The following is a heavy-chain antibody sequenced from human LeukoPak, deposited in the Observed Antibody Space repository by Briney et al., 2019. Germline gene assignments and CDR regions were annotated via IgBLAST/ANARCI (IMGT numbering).Heavy chain of an antibody. CDR1: GDSISSNDYY. CDR2: IYYSGST. D-gene: IGHD2-2*02. J-gene: IGHJ5*02. CDR3: ARETRTRYCSSTSCYTYNWCDP. Sequence: SETLSLTCTVSGDSISSNDYYWSWIRQPPGKGLEWIGYIYYSGSTYYNPSLKSRVTISVDTSKNQFSLKLSSVTAADTAVYYCARETRTRYCSSTSCYTYNWCDPWGQGTLVTVSS. V-gene: IGHV4-30-4*01.